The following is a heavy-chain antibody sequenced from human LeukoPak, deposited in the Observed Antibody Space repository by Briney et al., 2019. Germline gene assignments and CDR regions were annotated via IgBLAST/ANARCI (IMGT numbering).Heavy chain of an antibody. D-gene: IGHD3-22*01. V-gene: IGHV4-59*01. CDR2: IYYSGTT. J-gene: IGHJ5*02. CDR1: CGSISNY. CDR3: ARDSSGYYHWFDP. Sequence: PSETLSLTCIVSCGSISNYWSWIRQPPGKGLEWIGYIYYSGTTNYNPSLETRVTLSVDTSKNQFSLKLSSVTAADTAVYYCARDSSGYYHWFDPWGQGTLVTVSS.